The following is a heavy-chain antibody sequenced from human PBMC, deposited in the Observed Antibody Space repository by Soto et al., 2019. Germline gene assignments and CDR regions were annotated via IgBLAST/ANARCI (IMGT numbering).Heavy chain of an antibody. CDR2: IFYSGSF. Sequence: QVQLQESGPGLVKPSQTLSLTCTVSGGSISSGTSYWSWIRQRPGKGLEWIGYIFYSGSFYYTPSLRGRVMILADTSKNQFTRRLSSVTAADTAVYYGARAPETPSILGVALPYFFDYWGQGALVTVSS. D-gene: IGHD3-3*01. CDR1: GGSISSGTSY. CDR3: ARAPETPSILGVALPYFFDY. J-gene: IGHJ4*02. V-gene: IGHV4-31*03.